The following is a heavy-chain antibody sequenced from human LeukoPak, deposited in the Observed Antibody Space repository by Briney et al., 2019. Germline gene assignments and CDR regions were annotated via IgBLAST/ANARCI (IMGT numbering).Heavy chain of an antibody. J-gene: IGHJ3*02. D-gene: IGHD3-22*01. V-gene: IGHV3-11*04. CDR2: ISSSGSTI. Sequence: GGSLRLSCAASGFTFSDHYMSWIRQAPGKGLEWVSYISSSGSTIYYADSVKGRFTISRDNAKNSLYLQMNSLRAEDTAVYYCARLVVPDAFDIWGQGTMVTVSS. CDR1: GFTFSDHY. CDR3: ARLVVPDAFDI.